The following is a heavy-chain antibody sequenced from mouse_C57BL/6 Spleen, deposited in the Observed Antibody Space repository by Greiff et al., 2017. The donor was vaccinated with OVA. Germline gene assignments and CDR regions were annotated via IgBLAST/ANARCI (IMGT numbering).Heavy chain of an antibody. V-gene: IGHV5-4*01. CDR3: AGYDYDVGFDY. J-gene: IGHJ2*01. CDR1: GFTFSSYA. Sequence: EVQLVESGGGLVKPGGSLKLSCAASGFTFSSYAMSWVRQTPEKRLEWVATISDGGSYTYYPDNVKGRFTISRDNAKNNLYLQMSHLKSEDTAMYYCAGYDYDVGFDYWGQGTTLTVSS. D-gene: IGHD2-4*01. CDR2: ISDGGSYT.